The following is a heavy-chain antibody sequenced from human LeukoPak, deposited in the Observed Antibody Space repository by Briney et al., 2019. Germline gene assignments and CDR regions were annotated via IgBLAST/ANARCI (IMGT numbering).Heavy chain of an antibody. CDR3: AREWNPSYYIYGVDV. CDR2: ISNSSSTM. Sequence: PGGSLRLSCAASGFTFSTFSMNWVRQAPGKGLEWVSYISNSSSTMDYADSVKGRFTISRDNAKNSLYLQMNSLRDEDTAVYYCAREWNPSYYIYGVDVWGQGTTVTVSS. V-gene: IGHV3-48*02. D-gene: IGHD1-1*01. CDR1: GFTFSTFS. J-gene: IGHJ6*02.